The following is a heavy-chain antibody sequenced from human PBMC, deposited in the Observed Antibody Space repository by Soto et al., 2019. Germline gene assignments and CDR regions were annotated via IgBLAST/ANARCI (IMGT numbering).Heavy chain of an antibody. CDR3: ARGVGVGIAAAGTLRSYYYGMDV. D-gene: IGHD6-13*01. V-gene: IGHV1-69*13. CDR2: IIPIFGTA. CDR1: GGTFSSYA. Sequence: SVKVSCKASGGTFSSYAISWVRQAPGQGLEWMGGIIPIFGTANYAQEFQGRVTITADESTSTAYMELSSLRSEDTAVYYCARGVGVGIAAAGTLRSYYYGMDVWGQGTTVTVSS. J-gene: IGHJ6*02.